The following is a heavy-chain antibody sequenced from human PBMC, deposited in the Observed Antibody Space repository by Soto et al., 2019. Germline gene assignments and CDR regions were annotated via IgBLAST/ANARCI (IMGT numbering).Heavy chain of an antibody. Sequence: PGGSPRLSCAASGFSFGDYWMSWVRQAPGKGLEWVAHMKKDGSEKYYVDSVKGRFTVSRDNTKSSLYLQMSSMRPEDRAVYYCAKLGSGYYAGHDIDYCGQGTRGTVS. J-gene: IGHJ4*02. CDR3: AKLGSGYYAGHDIDY. D-gene: IGHD5-12*01. CDR1: GFSFGDYW. CDR2: MKKDGSEK. V-gene: IGHV3-7*03.